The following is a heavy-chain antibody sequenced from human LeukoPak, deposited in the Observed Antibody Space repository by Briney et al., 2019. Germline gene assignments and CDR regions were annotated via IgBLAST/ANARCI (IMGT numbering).Heavy chain of an antibody. D-gene: IGHD1-26*01. J-gene: IGHJ4*02. Sequence: PSETLSLTCNVSGGSISSGSDYWSWIRQPAGKGLEWIGRIYTSGSTNYNPSLKSRVTISVDTSKNQFSLKLTSVTAADTAVYYCARGSLGPPYYFDYWGQGTLVTVSS. CDR3: ARGSLGPPYYFDY. CDR2: IYTSGST. CDR1: GGSISSGSDY. V-gene: IGHV4-61*02.